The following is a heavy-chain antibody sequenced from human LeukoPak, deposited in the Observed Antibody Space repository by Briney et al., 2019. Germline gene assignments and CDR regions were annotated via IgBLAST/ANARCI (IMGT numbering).Heavy chain of an antibody. CDR3: AREFGSGSYYAETLFDY. J-gene: IGHJ4*02. CDR2: INPSGGST. Sequence: EASVKVSCKASGYTFTSYYMHWVRQAPGQGLEWMGIINPSGGSTSYAQKSQGRVTMTRDTSTSTVYMELSSLRSEDTAVYYCAREFGSGSYYAETLFDYWGQGTLVTVSS. CDR1: GYTFTSYY. D-gene: IGHD1-26*01. V-gene: IGHV1-46*01.